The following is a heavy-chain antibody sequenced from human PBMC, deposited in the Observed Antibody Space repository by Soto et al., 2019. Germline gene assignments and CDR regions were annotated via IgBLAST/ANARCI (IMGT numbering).Heavy chain of an antibody. V-gene: IGHV4-59*08. D-gene: IGHD4-17*01. Sequence: QVQLQESGPGLVKPSETLSLTCTVSGGSISSYYWSWIRQPPGKGLEWIGYIYYSGSTNYNPSLKSRVTISVDTSKNQFSLKLSSLPAADTAVYYCARRYGPGFDYWGQGTLVTVSS. CDR3: ARRYGPGFDY. CDR2: IYYSGST. CDR1: GGSISSYY. J-gene: IGHJ4*02.